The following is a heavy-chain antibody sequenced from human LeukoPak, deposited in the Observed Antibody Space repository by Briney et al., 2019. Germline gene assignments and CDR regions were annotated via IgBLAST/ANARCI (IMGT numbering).Heavy chain of an antibody. CDR3: ARGVWLWLAAAFGY. J-gene: IGHJ4*02. D-gene: IGHD5-18*01. V-gene: IGHV1-8*02. Sequence: GASVKVSCKTSGYTFIVYYIQWVRQATGQGLEWMGWMNPNSGNTGYAQKFQGRVTMTRNTSISTAYMGLSSLRSEDTAVYYCARGVWLWLAAAFGYWGQGTLVTVSS. CDR1: GYTFIVYY. CDR2: MNPNSGNT.